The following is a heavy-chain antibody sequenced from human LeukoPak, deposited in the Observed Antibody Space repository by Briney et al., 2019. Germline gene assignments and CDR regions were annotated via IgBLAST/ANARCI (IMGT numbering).Heavy chain of an antibody. CDR2: VSYDGSNK. Sequence: GGSLRLSCAASGFTFSSYGMHWVRQAPGKGLEWVAVVSYDGSNKYYADSVKGRFTISRDNSKNTLYLQMNGLGAEDTAVYYCATPRGGIQLWFHAFDIWGQGTMVTVSS. CDR3: ATPRGGIQLWFHAFDI. D-gene: IGHD5-18*01. J-gene: IGHJ3*02. V-gene: IGHV3-30*03. CDR1: GFTFSSYG.